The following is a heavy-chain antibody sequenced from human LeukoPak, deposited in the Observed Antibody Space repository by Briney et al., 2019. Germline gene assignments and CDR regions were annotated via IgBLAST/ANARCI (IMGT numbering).Heavy chain of an antibody. V-gene: IGHV4-39*01. CDR2: IYYSGST. D-gene: IGHD2-2*01. J-gene: IGHJ5*02. CDR3: ARPVTAVVPAATYNWFDP. Sequence: TPSETLSLTCTVSGGSISSSSYYWGWIRQPPGKGLEWIGSIYYSGSTYYNPSLKSRVTISVDTSKNQFSLKLSSVTAADTAVYYCARPVTAVVPAATYNWFDPWGQGTLVTVSS. CDR1: GGSISSSSYY.